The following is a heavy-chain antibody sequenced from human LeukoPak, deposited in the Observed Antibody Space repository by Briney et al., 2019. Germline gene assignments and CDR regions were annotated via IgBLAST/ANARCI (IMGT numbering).Heavy chain of an antibody. CDR2: VKGDEIST. J-gene: IGHJ3*02. V-gene: IGHV3-74*01. CDR3: ATGPYSAFEM. CDR1: GFTFTDFW. D-gene: IGHD2-21*01. Sequence: PGGSLRLSCAASGFTFTDFWMQWVRQAPGGGLVWVSRVKGDEISTLYADSVKGRFTISRDNAKNTLYLQMNGLRADDTALYYCATGPYSAFEMWGQGTMVTVSS.